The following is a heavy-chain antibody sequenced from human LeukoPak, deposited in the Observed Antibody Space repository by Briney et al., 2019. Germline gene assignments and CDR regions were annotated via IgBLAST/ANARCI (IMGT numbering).Heavy chain of an antibody. J-gene: IGHJ4*02. Sequence: GGSLRLSCAASGFAFSSSNLNWFRQAPGKGLEWVSSITSYGHTYYPDSLQGRFSISRDSAKNSLYLQMISLRAEDTAIYYCARADYGDYGVDYWGQGTLVTVSS. CDR3: ARADYGDYGVDY. D-gene: IGHD4-17*01. V-gene: IGHV3-21*01. CDR1: GFAFSSSN. CDR2: ITSYGHT.